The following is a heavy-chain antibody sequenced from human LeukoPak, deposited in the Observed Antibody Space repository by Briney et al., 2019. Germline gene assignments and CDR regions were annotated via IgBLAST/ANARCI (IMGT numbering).Heavy chain of an antibody. Sequence: LRLSCAASGFTFSDYYMSWIRQHPGKGLEWIGYIYYSGSTYYNPSLKSRVTISVDTSKNQFSLKLSSVTAADTAVYYCARDHGDPLYYFDYWGQGTLVTVSS. V-gene: IGHV4-31*02. D-gene: IGHD4-17*01. CDR2: IYYSGST. CDR3: ARDHGDPLYYFDY. J-gene: IGHJ4*02. CDR1: GFTFSDYY.